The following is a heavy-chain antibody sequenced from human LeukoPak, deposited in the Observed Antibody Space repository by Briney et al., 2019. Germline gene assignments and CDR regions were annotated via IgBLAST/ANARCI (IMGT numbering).Heavy chain of an antibody. J-gene: IGHJ4*02. D-gene: IGHD1-26*01. CDR3: ASVSRYSGSPKHFDY. V-gene: IGHV1-69*04. CDR2: IIPILGIA. Sequence: GASVKVSCKASGGTFSSYAISWVRQAPGQGLEWMGRIIPILGIANYAQKFQGRVTITADKSTSTAYMELSSLRSEDTAVYYCASVSRYSGSPKHFDYWGQGTLVTVSS. CDR1: GGTFSSYA.